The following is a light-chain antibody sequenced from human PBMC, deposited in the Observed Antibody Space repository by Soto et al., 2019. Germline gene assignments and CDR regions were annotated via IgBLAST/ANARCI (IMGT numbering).Light chain of an antibody. CDR2: GTS. CDR3: LQDYDYPRT. J-gene: IGKJ1*01. CDR1: QGIRAD. V-gene: IGKV1-6*01. Sequence: AIQMTQSPSSLSASVGDRVTITCRASQGIRADLGWYQQKPREAPKLLIYGTSTLHTGVPSRFSGSGSGADFTLTISSLQPEDFATYYCLQDYDYPRTFGQGTKVDIK.